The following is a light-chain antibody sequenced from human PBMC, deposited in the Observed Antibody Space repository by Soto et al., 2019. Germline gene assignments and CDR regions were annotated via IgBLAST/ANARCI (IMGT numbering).Light chain of an antibody. CDR3: QKYNSAPYT. CDR2: AAS. V-gene: IGKV1-27*01. CDR1: QGVANY. J-gene: IGKJ2*01. Sequence: DIQMTQSPSSLSASVGDRVTITCRASQGVANYLAWYQQKPGKVPKLLIYAASTLQSGVPSRFSGSGSGTDLTLTISCLQPEDVATYYCQKYNSAPYTFGQGTELEIK.